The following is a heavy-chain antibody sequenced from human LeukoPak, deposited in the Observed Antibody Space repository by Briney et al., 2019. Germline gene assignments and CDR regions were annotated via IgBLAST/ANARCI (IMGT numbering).Heavy chain of an antibody. Sequence: SGTLSLTCAVSGGSSSSSNWWNWVRQPPGKGLEWIGEIDHSGRTNYNPSLKSRVTISVDKSRNQISLKLSSVTAADTAVYYCARPPITSGYYFEPIAFDIWGQGTMVTVSS. J-gene: IGHJ3*02. CDR3: ARPPITSGYYFEPIAFDI. CDR1: GGSSSSSNW. CDR2: IDHSGRT. D-gene: IGHD3-22*01. V-gene: IGHV4-4*02.